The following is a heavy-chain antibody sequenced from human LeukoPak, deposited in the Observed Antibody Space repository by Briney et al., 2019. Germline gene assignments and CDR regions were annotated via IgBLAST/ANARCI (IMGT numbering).Heavy chain of an antibody. D-gene: IGHD3-10*01. J-gene: IGHJ5*02. Sequence: GGSLRLSCAAFGFTFSDYYMSWIRQAPGKGLEWVSHISSSSSYIYYADSVKGRFTISRDNAKNSLYLQMNSLRAEDTAVYYCAKDPWFGDGDLNWFDPWGQGTLVTVSS. CDR1: GFTFSDYY. CDR3: AKDPWFGDGDLNWFDP. CDR2: ISSSSSYI. V-gene: IGHV3-11*06.